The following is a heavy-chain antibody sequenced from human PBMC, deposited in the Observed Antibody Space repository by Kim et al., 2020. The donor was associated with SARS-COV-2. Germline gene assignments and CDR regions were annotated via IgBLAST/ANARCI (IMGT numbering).Heavy chain of an antibody. CDR3: AKVDDSSPSFS. Sequence: GGSLRLSCAASGFTFSSYAMSWVRQAPGKGLEWVSDISGSGGSTYYADSVKGRFTISRDNSKNTLYLQMNSLRAEDTAVYYCAKVDDSSPSFSWGQGTLVTVSS. CDR1: GFTFSSYA. V-gene: IGHV3-23*01. D-gene: IGHD6-19*01. CDR2: ISGSGGST. J-gene: IGHJ4*02.